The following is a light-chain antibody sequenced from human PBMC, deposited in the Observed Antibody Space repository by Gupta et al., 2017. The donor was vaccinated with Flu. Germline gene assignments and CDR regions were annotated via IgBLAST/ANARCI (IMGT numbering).Light chain of an antibody. J-gene: IGKJ1*01. CDR2: SAS. CDR1: QNIRNY. Sequence: GERVTSTCRARQNIRNYLNWYQHKPGRTPKILVASASRLERGVPARFSGSGSETDFTLTITSLQPEDFATYYCQQSHATPWTFGQGTRVEI. CDR3: QQSHATPWT. V-gene: IGKV1-39*01.